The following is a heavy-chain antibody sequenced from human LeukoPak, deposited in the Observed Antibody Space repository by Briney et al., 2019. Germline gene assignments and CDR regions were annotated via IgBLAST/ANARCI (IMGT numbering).Heavy chain of an antibody. D-gene: IGHD6-13*01. Sequence: KPSETLSLTCAVYGGSFSGYYWSWIRQPPGKGLEWIGEINHSGSTNYNPSLKSRVTISVDTSKNQFSLKLSSVTAADTAVYYCARGRIAAAPNYRGQGTLVTVSS. V-gene: IGHV4-34*01. CDR3: ARGRIAAAPNY. J-gene: IGHJ4*02. CDR1: GGSFSGYY. CDR2: INHSGST.